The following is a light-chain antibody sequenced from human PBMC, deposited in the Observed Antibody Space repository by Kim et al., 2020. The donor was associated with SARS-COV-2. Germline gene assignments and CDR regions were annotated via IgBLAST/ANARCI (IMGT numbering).Light chain of an antibody. J-gene: IGLJ1*01. Sequence: QSALTQPASVSGSPGQSITMSCTGTSSDYVSWYQQHQGKAPKLIIYDVSARPSGISDRFSGSKSGNTASLTISGLLPEDEADYYCSSFTTDTLGIFGSGTKVTVL. CDR2: DVS. CDR3: SSFTTDTLGI. CDR1: SSDY. V-gene: IGLV2-14*03.